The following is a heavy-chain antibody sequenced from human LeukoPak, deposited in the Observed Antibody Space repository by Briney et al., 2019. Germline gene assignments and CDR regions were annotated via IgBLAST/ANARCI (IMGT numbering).Heavy chain of an antibody. D-gene: IGHD5-18*01. CDR3: AREMDTAMADIGCDY. CDR2: ISAYSGNT. J-gene: IGHJ4*02. V-gene: IGHV1-18*01. Sequence: ASVKVSCKASGYTFTSYGISWVRQAPGQGLEWMGWISAYSGNTNYAQKLQGRVTMTTDTSTSTAYMELRSLRSDDTAVYYCAREMDTAMADIGCDYWGQGTLVTVSS. CDR1: GYTFTSYG.